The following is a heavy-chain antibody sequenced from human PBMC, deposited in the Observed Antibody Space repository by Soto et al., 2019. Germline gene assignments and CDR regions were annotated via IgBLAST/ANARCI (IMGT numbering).Heavy chain of an antibody. V-gene: IGHV1-2*02. CDR1: GYTFGAYY. CDR2: VSPLSGGT. CDR3: AREFDSGDLGLDL. Sequence: QVQLVQSGPEVKTPGASVRVSCKSSGYTFGAYYIHWVRQAPGLGLEWMGWVSPLSGGTKLAQRFQSRLTLTTDTSINTAFMELRWLRSDDTALYFCAREFDSGDLGLDLWGQGTTVSVSS. D-gene: IGHD2-21*01. J-gene: IGHJ6*02.